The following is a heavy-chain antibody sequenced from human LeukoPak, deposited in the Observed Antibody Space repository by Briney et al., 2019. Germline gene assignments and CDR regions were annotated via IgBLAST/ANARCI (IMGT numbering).Heavy chain of an antibody. CDR3: ARGHPSADDSSGYLVTGSVYYFDY. D-gene: IGHD3-22*01. CDR1: GGSISSSSYY. J-gene: IGHJ4*02. Sequence: SETLSLTCTVSGGSISSSSYYWGWIRQPPGKGLEWIGSIYYSGSTYYNPSLKSRVTISVDTSKNQFSLKLSSVTAADTAVYYCARGHPSADDSSGYLVTGSVYYFDYWGQGTLVTVSS. CDR2: IYYSGST. V-gene: IGHV4-39*07.